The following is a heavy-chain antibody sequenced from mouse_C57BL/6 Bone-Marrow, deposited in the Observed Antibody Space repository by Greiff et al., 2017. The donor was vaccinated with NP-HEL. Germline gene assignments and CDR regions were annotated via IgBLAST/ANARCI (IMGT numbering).Heavy chain of an antibody. J-gene: IGHJ1*03. Sequence: VKLVESGPGLVQPSQSLSITCTVSGFSLTSYGVHWVRQSPGKGLEWLGVIWRGGSTDYNAAFMSRLSITKDNSTSQVFFKMNSLQADDTALYYCAGGPWYFDVWGTGTTVTVSS. CDR3: AGGPWYFDV. V-gene: IGHV2-5*01. CDR1: GFSLTSYG. CDR2: IWRGGST.